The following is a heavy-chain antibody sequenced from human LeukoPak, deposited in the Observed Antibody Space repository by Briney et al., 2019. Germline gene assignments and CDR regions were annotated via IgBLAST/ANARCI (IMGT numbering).Heavy chain of an antibody. Sequence: GGSLRLSCAASGFTFSDYYMDWVRQAPGMGLEWVGRIRNKANSYTTEYAASVSGRFTISRDDSKDSLCLQMNSLKTEDTAVYYCARESKLGAAPTGGYYHYGMDVWGQGTTVTVSS. D-gene: IGHD2-15*01. CDR1: GFTFSDYY. V-gene: IGHV3-72*01. CDR3: ARESKLGAAPTGGYYHYGMDV. CDR2: IRNKANSYTT. J-gene: IGHJ6*02.